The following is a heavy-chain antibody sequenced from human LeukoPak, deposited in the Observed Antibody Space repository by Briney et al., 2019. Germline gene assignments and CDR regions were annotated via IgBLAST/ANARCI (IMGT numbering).Heavy chain of an antibody. CDR1: GFTFSTYA. Sequence: GGSLRLSCAASGFTFSTYAMSWDRQAPGKGLEWVSTISDSGANTYYADSVRGRFTISRDNSKNTLYLQKNSLRADDTAIYYCAKSMTLQWRGFFDLWGRGTHVTVSS. CDR2: ISDSGANT. CDR3: AKSMTLQWRGFFDL. D-gene: IGHD6-19*01. J-gene: IGHJ2*01. V-gene: IGHV3-23*01.